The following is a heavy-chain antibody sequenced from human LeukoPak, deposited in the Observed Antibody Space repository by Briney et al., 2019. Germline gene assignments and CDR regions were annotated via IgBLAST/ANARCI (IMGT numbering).Heavy chain of an antibody. Sequence: PGGSLRLSCTASGFTFSYYAMHWVRQAPGKGLEWVAIISYDGTDENFADSVEGGFTISRDNSMNTLYLQMNSLRHEDTAVYFCARGGVVTGTKYALEYWGQGTLVTVS. CDR3: ARGGVVTGTKYALEY. CDR1: GFTFSYYA. D-gene: IGHD1-7*01. V-gene: IGHV3-30*01. J-gene: IGHJ4*02. CDR2: ISYDGTDE.